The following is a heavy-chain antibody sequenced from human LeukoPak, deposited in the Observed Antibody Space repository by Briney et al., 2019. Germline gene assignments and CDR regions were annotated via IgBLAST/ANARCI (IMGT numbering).Heavy chain of an antibody. V-gene: IGHV4-39*07. CDR3: AREPYYDFWSGYPHLPFDY. CDR2: IYYSGST. J-gene: IGHJ4*02. CDR1: GGSISSSSYY. Sequence: SETLSLTCTVSGGSISSSSYYWGWIRQPPGKGLEWIRSIYYSGSTYYNPSLKSRVTISVDTSKNQFSLKLSSVTAADTAVYYCAREPYYDFWSGYPHLPFDYWGQGTLVTVSS. D-gene: IGHD3-3*01.